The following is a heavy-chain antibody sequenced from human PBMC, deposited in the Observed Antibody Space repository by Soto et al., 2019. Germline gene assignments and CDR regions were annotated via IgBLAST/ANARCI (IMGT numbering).Heavy chain of an antibody. CDR3: ARAPSGGGGNWFDP. Sequence: QVQLVQSGAEVKKPGASVKVSCKASGYTFTSYDINWVRQATGQGLEWMGWMNPNSGNTAYAQKFQGKGTMTRNTSLSTADMEVGSLRTEDPAVFFCARAPSGGGGNWFDPWGQGTLVTVSS. D-gene: IGHD3-10*01. V-gene: IGHV1-8*01. CDR1: GYTFTSYD. CDR2: MNPNSGNT. J-gene: IGHJ5*02.